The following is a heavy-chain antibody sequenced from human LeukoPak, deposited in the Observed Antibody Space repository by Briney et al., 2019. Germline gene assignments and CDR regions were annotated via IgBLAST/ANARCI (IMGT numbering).Heavy chain of an antibody. J-gene: IGHJ4*02. CDR3: ARDVESPGRRRSYYPGY. CDR2: INWNGGST. CDR1: GFTFYDYG. V-gene: IGHV3-20*04. Sequence: GGSLRLSCAVSGFTFYDYGMSWVRQAPGKGLEWVSGINWNGGSTGYADSVRGRFTISRDNAKNSLYLHMKSLRADDTVLYYCARDVESPGRRRSYYPGYWGQGTLVTVSS. D-gene: IGHD1-26*01.